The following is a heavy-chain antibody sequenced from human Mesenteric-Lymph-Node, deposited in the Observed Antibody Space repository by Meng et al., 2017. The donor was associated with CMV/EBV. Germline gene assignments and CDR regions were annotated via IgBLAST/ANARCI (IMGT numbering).Heavy chain of an antibody. V-gene: IGHV3-30*02. CDR2: MWSDGTTI. CDR3: AKSRGVTTGGSDY. D-gene: IGHD4-17*01. J-gene: IGHJ4*02. CDR1: GFIFRTYG. Sequence: GGSLRLSCAASGFIFRTYGMHWVRQAPGKGLEWVAFMWSDGTTIHYADSVKGRFTISRDNSKNTLYLQMNSLRAEDTAVYYCAKSRGVTTGGSDYWGQGTLVTVSS.